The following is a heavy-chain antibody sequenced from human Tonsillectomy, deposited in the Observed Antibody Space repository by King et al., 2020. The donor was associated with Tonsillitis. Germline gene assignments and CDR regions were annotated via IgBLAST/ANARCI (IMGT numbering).Heavy chain of an antibody. Sequence: TLKESGPTLVKPTQTLTLTCTFSGFSLSTSGVGVGWIRQPPGKALEWLALIYWDDDKRYSPSLKSRLTITKDTSKNQVVLTMTNMDPVDTATYFCAHKMGKYQLLFLEWNWFDPWGQGTLVTVSS. CDR2: IYWDDDK. V-gene: IGHV2-5*02. CDR3: AHKMGKYQLLFLEWNWFDP. J-gene: IGHJ5*02. CDR1: GFSLSTSGVG. D-gene: IGHD2-2*01.